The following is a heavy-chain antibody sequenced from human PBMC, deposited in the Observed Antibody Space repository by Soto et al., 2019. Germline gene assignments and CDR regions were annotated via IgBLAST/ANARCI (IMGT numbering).Heavy chain of an antibody. CDR2: ISFDGINK. J-gene: IGHJ4*01. CDR3: SFRGRGEFYY. V-gene: IGHV3-30*03. D-gene: IGHD3-16*01. Sequence: GGSMRLSWAASGFTISDYGMHWARQAPGKELEWVAGISFDGINKYYADSVKGRFTISRDNSKNTLYLQMKSLRVEVTAVFFVSFRGRGEFYYLGLRDVVPVSS. CDR1: GFTISDYG.